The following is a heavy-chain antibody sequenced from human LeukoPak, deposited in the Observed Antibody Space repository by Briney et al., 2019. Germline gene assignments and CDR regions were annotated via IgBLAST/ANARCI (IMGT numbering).Heavy chain of an antibody. D-gene: IGHD4/OR15-4a*01. CDR2: VYSGGST. J-gene: IGHJ4*02. V-gene: IGHV3-53*01. CDR1: GFTVSSNY. CDR3: ARRAGAYSHPYDY. Sequence: GGSLRLSCAASGFTVSSNYMSWVRQAPGKGLEWVSVVYSGGSTYYADSVKGRFTISRDNSRNTLYLQMNSLRAEDTAVYYCARRAGAYSHPYDYWGQGTLVTVSS.